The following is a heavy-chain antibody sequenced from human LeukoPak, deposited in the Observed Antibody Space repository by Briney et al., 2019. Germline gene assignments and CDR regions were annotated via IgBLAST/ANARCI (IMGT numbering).Heavy chain of an antibody. CDR1: GGSFSGYY. J-gene: IGHJ4*02. D-gene: IGHD6-19*01. CDR2: INHSGST. Sequence: SETLSLTCAVYGGSFSGYYWSWIRQPPGKGLEWIGEINHSGSTNYNPSLKSRVTISVDTSKNQFSLKLSSVTAADTAVYYCARGAGSFDYWGQGTVVTVSS. CDR3: ARGAGSFDY. V-gene: IGHV4-34*01.